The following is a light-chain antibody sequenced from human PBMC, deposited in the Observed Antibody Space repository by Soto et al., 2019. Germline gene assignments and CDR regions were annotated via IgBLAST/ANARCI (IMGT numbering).Light chain of an antibody. Sequence: EIVLTQSPGTLSLSPGERATLSCRASRSVSSSYLAWYQPKPGQAPRLLIYGASSRATGIPDRFSGSGSGTDFTLTISRLEPEDFAVYYCQQYGSSPPYTFGQGTKLEIK. CDR1: RSVSSSY. J-gene: IGKJ2*01. CDR2: GAS. V-gene: IGKV3-20*01. CDR3: QQYGSSPPYT.